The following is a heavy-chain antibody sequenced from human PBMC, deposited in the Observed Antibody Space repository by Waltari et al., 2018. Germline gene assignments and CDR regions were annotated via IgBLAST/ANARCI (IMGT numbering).Heavy chain of an antibody. CDR2: IHYTGLT. CDR3: ARGGWKTTNYGMDV. V-gene: IGHV4-59*01. D-gene: IGHD1-1*01. J-gene: IGHJ6*02. CDR1: GGPISNYY. Sequence: QVQLQESGPGLVKASETLSLTCTVSGGPISNYYWSWVRQAPGKGPEWIGHIHYTGLTNYSPSLKSRVSFSVDMSNNKFSLRLSSVTAADTAIYYCARGGWKTTNYGMDVWGPGTTVTVSS.